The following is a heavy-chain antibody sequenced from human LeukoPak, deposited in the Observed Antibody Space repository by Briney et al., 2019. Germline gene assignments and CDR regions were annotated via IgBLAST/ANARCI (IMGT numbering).Heavy chain of an antibody. CDR3: VRDRGTYRPIDY. Sequence: PGGSLRLSCAASAFSLSAYNMNWVRQAPGKGLEWVSSISYTGTCIYYADSVKGRFTISRDNAQNSLYLQMNSLRAEDTAIYYCVRDRGTYRPIDYWGQGTLVTVSS. D-gene: IGHD1-26*01. J-gene: IGHJ4*02. V-gene: IGHV3-21*04. CDR2: ISYTGTCI. CDR1: AFSLSAYN.